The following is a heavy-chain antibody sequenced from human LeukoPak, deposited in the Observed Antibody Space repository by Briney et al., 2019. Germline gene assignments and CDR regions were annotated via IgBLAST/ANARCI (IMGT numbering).Heavy chain of an antibody. J-gene: IGHJ5*02. V-gene: IGHV4-59*01. CDR1: GGPISSYY. CDR3: ARTIVTTVWFDP. D-gene: IGHD4-11*01. Sequence: PAETLSLTCTVSGGPISSYYLIWIRQPPGKGLEGIGFFYDSRSTNYNHSLKRRVTISVDTSENQFSLKLSSVTAADTAVYYCARTIVTTVWFDPWGQGTLVTVSS. CDR2: FYDSRST.